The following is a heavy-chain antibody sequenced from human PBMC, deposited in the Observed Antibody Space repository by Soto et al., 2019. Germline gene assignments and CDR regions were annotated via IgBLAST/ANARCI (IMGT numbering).Heavy chain of an antibody. J-gene: IGHJ4*02. CDR2: ISYDGSNK. Sequence: PGESLRLSCAASGFTFSSYAMHWVRQAPGKGLEWVAVISYDGSNKYYADSVKGRFTISRDNSKNTLYLQMNSLRAEDTAVYYCARAHSNPVTMIVPDWGQGTLVTVSS. V-gene: IGHV3-30-3*01. CDR3: ARAHSNPVTMIVPD. D-gene: IGHD3-22*01. CDR1: GFTFSSYA.